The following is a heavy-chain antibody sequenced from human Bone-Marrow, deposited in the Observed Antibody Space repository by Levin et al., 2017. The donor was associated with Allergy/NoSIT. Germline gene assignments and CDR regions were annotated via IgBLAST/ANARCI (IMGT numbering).Heavy chain of an antibody. Sequence: GGSLRLSCKASGYIFTNFWIGWVRQMPGKGLEWVGIIYPGDFDIRYTPSFEGRVTISADTSINTAYLHWSSLRASDSGIYYCARGGIAVAVNYFDFWGQGTLVNVSS. J-gene: IGHJ4*02. CDR1: GYIFTNFW. V-gene: IGHV5-51*01. CDR3: ARGGIAVAVNYFDF. D-gene: IGHD6-19*01. CDR2: IYPGDFDI.